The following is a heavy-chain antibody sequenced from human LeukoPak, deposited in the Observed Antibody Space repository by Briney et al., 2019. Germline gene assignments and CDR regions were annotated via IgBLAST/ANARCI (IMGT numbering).Heavy chain of an antibody. V-gene: IGHV4-4*02. CDR1: RGSIMTTHW. CDR2: IYHTGTT. CDR3: AAWGVDYGGNFDYSDY. J-gene: IGHJ4*02. D-gene: IGHD4-23*01. Sequence: SGTLSLTCTLSRGSIMTTHWWSWVRQPPGKGLEWIGEIYHTGTTNYSPSLKSRLTISVDQSRNQFSLRLSSVTAADTATYYCAAWGVDYGGNFDYSDYWGQGALVTVSS.